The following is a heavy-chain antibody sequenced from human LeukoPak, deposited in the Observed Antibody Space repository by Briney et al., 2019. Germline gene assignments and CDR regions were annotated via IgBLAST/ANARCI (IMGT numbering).Heavy chain of an antibody. D-gene: IGHD6-19*01. CDR2: IYYSGST. Sequence: SETLSLTCTVSGGSISSYYWSWIRQPPGKGLEWIGYIYYSGSTNNKPSLKSRVTISVDTSKNQFSLKLSSVTAADTAVYYCARGRISSGWFAHFDYWGQGTLVTVSS. V-gene: IGHV4-59*01. CDR3: ARGRISSGWFAHFDY. J-gene: IGHJ4*02. CDR1: GGSISSYY.